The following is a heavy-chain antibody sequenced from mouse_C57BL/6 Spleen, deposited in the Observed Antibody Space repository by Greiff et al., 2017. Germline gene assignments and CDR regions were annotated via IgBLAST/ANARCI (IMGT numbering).Heavy chain of an antibody. CDR1: GYAFSSYW. J-gene: IGHJ2*01. D-gene: IGHD2-5*01. CDR3: AREDYYSNPYYFDY. Sequence: QVQLKESGAELVKPGASVKISCKASGYAFSSYWTNWVKQRPGKGLEWIGQIYPGDGDTNYNGKFKGKATLTADKSSSTTYMQLSSLTSEDSAVYFCAREDYYSNPYYFDYWGQGTTLTVSS. V-gene: IGHV1-80*01. CDR2: IYPGDGDT.